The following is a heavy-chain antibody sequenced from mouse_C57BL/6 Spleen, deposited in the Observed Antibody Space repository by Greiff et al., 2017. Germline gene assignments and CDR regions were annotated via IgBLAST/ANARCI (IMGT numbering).Heavy chain of an antibody. CDR2: ISNGGGSP. V-gene: IGHV5-12*01. CDR3: ARGKYFDY. CDR1: GFTFSDYY. J-gene: IGHJ2*01. Sequence: EVKLVESGGGLVQPGGSLKLSCAASGFTFSDYYMYWVRQTPEKRLEWVAYISNGGGSPYYPDTVKGRFTISRDNAKNNLYLQMSRLKSEDTAMYYCARGKYFDYWGQGTTLTVSS.